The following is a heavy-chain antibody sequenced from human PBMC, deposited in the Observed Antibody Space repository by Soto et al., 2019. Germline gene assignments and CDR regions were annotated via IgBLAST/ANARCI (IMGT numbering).Heavy chain of an antibody. D-gene: IGHD1-20*01. Sequence: EVQLVESGGGLVQPGGSLRLSCAASGFTFSSYSMNWVRQAPGKGLEWVSYISSSSSTIYYADSVKGRFTISRDNAKNSLYLQMNSLRAEDTAVYYCARVRYNWNQLPYYYYYMDVWGKGTTVTVSS. V-gene: IGHV3-48*01. CDR1: GFTFSSYS. J-gene: IGHJ6*03. CDR3: ARVRYNWNQLPYYYYYMDV. CDR2: ISSSSSTI.